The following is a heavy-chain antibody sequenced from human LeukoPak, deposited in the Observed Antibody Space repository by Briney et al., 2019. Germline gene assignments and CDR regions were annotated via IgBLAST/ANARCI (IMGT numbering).Heavy chain of an antibody. Sequence: GGSLRLSCAASGFTFSSYAMSWVRQAPGKGLEWVSAISGSGGSTYYADSVKGRFTISRDNSKNTLYLQMNSLRAEDTALYCDAKSFSDYVETDQHCDFWGQGTGVTVSS. CDR2: ISGSGGST. D-gene: IGHD3-16*01. CDR3: AKSFSDYVETDQHCDF. CDR1: GFTFSSYA. J-gene: IGHJ4*02. V-gene: IGHV3-23*01.